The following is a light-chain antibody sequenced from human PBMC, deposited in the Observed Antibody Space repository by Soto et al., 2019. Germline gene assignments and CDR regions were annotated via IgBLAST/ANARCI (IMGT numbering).Light chain of an antibody. CDR2: DVS. V-gene: IGLV2-11*01. J-gene: IGLJ2*01. CDR3: CSYAGSFVV. Sequence: CALTQPRSVSGSPGQSVTISCTGTSSDVGGYNYVSWYQQHPGKAPKLMIYDVSKRPSGVPDRFSGSKSGNTASLTISGLQAEDEADYYCCSYAGSFVVFGGGTKLTVL. CDR1: SSDVGGYNY.